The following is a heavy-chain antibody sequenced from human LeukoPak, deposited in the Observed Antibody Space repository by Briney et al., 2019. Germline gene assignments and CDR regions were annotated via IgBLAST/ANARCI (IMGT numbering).Heavy chain of an antibody. CDR3: VRDHDCGADY. D-gene: IGHD4/OR15-4a*01. J-gene: IGHJ4*02. Sequence: ASVKVSCKTSGYTFTGHFMHWLRQAPGQGLEWMGWIKCDSGATHHAQKFQGRFTMSRDVSISTVYMDLSSLTSDDTAMYYCVRDHDCGADYWGQGTLVTVS. V-gene: IGHV1-2*02. CDR2: IKCDSGAT. CDR1: GYTFTGHF.